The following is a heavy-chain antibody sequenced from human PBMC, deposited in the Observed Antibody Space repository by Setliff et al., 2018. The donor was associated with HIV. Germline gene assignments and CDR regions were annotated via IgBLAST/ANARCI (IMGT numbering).Heavy chain of an antibody. V-gene: IGHV1-69*13. CDR2: IIPIFGTA. CDR3: ARLGAGGSGWYSGWFDP. J-gene: IGHJ5*02. CDR1: RGTFRSYA. D-gene: IGHD6-19*01. Sequence: SVQVSCQPSRGTFRSYAISWVRQAPGQGLEWMGGIIPIFGTANYAQKFQGRVPITPDESTSTAYMELSSLRSEDTAVYYWARLGAGGSGWYSGWFDPWGQGTLVTVSS.